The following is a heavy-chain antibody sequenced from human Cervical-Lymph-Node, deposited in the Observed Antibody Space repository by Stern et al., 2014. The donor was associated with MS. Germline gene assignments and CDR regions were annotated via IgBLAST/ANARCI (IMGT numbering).Heavy chain of an antibody. V-gene: IGHV3-64*07. CDR2: ISSNGGST. CDR1: GFTLTTYT. Sequence: VQLLESGGGLVQPGGSLRLSCTASGFTLTTYTMHWVRQAPGKGLEYLSGISSNGGSTYYADSVKGRFTISRDNSKNTVNLQMGSLRAEDTATYYCARSPYSYGNLDAFDIWGQGTMVTVSP. J-gene: IGHJ3*02. D-gene: IGHD5-18*01. CDR3: ARSPYSYGNLDAFDI.